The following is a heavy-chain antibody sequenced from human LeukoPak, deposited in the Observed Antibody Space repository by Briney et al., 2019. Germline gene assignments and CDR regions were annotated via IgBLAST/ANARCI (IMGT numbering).Heavy chain of an antibody. Sequence: SETLSLTCTVSGGSISSYYWSWIRQPPGKGLEWIGYIYYSGSTNYNPSLKSRVTISVDTSKNQFSLKLSSVTVADTAVYYCARSGPYSSGHYFDYWGQGTLVTVSS. CDR3: ARSGPYSSGHYFDY. J-gene: IGHJ4*02. CDR2: IYYSGST. V-gene: IGHV4-59*01. D-gene: IGHD6-19*01. CDR1: GGSISSYY.